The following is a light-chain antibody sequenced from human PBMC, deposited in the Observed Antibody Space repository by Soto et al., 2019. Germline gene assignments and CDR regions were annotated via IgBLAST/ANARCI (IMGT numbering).Light chain of an antibody. Sequence: DIVMTQSPDSLAVSLGERATINCKSSQSVLYSSNNKNYLAWYQQEPGQPPKLLIYWASTRESGVPDRFSGSGSGTDFTLTISSLQSEDFAVYYCQQYNNWPQTFGQGTKVDIK. J-gene: IGKJ1*01. CDR1: QSVLYSSNNKNY. CDR2: WAS. CDR3: QQYNNWPQT. V-gene: IGKV4-1*01.